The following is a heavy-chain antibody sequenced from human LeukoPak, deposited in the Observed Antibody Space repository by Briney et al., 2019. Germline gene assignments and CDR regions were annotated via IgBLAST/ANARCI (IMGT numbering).Heavy chain of an antibody. J-gene: IGHJ5*02. D-gene: IGHD6-13*01. CDR2: IYYSGST. CDR1: GGSISSYY. V-gene: IGHV4-59*01. Sequence: PSATLSLTCTVAGGSISSYYWSWIRQPPGKGLEWLGYIYYSGSTNYNPSLKSRVTISVDTSKNQFSLKLSSVTAADTAVYYCARQYSSSWLAWFDPWGQGTLVTVSS. CDR3: ARQYSSSWLAWFDP.